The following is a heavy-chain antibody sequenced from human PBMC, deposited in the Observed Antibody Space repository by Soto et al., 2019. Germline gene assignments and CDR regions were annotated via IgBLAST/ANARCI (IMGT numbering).Heavy chain of an antibody. D-gene: IGHD6-13*01. CDR1: GYSFTSYW. CDR2: IYPGDSDT. J-gene: IGHJ6*02. V-gene: IGHV5-51*01. CDR3: AKTAAGGKNYYGMDV. Sequence: PGESLKISCRGSGYSFTSYWIGWARQLPGKGLEWMGIIYPGDSDTRYSRSFQGQGTITADKSISTGYLQWSSLKASDTAIYYCAKTAAGGKNYYGMDVWGQGTTVTVSS.